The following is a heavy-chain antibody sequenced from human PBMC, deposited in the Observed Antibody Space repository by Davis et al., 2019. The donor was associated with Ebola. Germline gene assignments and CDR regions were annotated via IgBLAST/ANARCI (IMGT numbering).Heavy chain of an antibody. V-gene: IGHV3-7*03. Sequence: GESLKISCAASSFSFRSYWISWVRQAPGKGLEWVASIKQDGSEKNYVDSVEGRFTISRDNAENSLYLQMNSLRTEDTAVYFCAGGASYPGFWGQGTLVTVSS. J-gene: IGHJ4*02. CDR1: SFSFRSYW. D-gene: IGHD2-2*01. CDR2: IKQDGSEK. CDR3: AGGASYPGF.